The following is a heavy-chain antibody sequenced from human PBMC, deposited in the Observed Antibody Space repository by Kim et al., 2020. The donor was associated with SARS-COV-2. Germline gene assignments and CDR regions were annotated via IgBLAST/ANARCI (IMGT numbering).Heavy chain of an antibody. CDR3: ARAINRLSMDY. V-gene: IGHV3-30*04. CDR1: GFTFSSYA. D-gene: IGHD2-2*01. J-gene: IGHJ4*02. CDR2: ISYDGSNK. Sequence: GGSLRLSCAASGFTFSSYAMHWVRQAPGKGLEWVAVISYDGSNKYYADSVKGRFTISRDNSKNTLYLQMNSLRAEDTAVYYCARAINRLSMDYWGQGTLVTVSS.